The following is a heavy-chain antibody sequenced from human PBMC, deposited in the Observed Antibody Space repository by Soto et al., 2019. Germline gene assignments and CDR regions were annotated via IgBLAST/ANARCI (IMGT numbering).Heavy chain of an antibody. CDR3: AAAYCSGGSCYPRPGY. Sequence: ASVKVSCKAAGFTFTSSASQWVRQARGQRLEWIGWIVVGSGNTNYAQKFQERVTITRDMSTSTAYMELSSLRSEDTAVYYCAAAYCSGGSCYPRPGYWGQGTLVTVSS. D-gene: IGHD2-15*01. J-gene: IGHJ4*02. CDR1: GFTFTSSA. V-gene: IGHV1-58*02. CDR2: IVVGSGNT.